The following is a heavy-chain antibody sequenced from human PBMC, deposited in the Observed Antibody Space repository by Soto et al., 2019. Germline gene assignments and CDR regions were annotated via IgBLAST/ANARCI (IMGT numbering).Heavy chain of an antibody. D-gene: IGHD3-22*01. CDR3: ARDAYYESSGALGP. V-gene: IGHV4-31*03. J-gene: IGHJ5*02. Sequence: SETLSLTCSVSGGSISSGGYYWSWIRQHPGKGLEWIGNIYNSGSTYYNPSLKSRVLISVDTSKNQFSLKLTSVTAADTAVYYCARDAYYESSGALGPWGQGTLVTVSS. CDR1: GGSISSGGYY. CDR2: IYNSGST.